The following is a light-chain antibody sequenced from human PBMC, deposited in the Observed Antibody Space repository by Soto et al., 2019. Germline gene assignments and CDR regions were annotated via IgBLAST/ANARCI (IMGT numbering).Light chain of an antibody. CDR2: AVS. CDR1: SSDVGGYNY. Sequence: QSALTQPASVSGSPGQSITISCTGTSSDVGGYNYVSWYQQHPGKAPKLMIYAVSNRPSGVSTRFSGSKSGNTASLAISGLQADDEADYHCSSYTTSSTLLYVFGTGTKVTVL. V-gene: IGLV2-14*01. CDR3: SSYTTSSTLLYV. J-gene: IGLJ1*01.